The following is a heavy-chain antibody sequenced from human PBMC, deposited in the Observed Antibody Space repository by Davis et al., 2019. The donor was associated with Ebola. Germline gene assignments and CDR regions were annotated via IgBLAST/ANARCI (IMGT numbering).Heavy chain of an antibody. CDR2: TYYSSKWYK. CDR3: ARGSRNMDV. J-gene: IGHJ6*02. Sequence: HSQTLSLTCDISGDSVSSNSGAWNWIRQSPSRGLEWLGRTYYSSKWYKDYAVSVKSRITINLDTSTNQFSLQLNSVTPEDTPVYYCARGSRNMDVWGQGTTVTVS. CDR1: GDSVSSNSGA. V-gene: IGHV6-1*01.